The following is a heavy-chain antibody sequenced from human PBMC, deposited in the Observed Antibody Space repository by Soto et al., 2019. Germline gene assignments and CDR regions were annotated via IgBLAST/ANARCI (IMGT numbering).Heavy chain of an antibody. D-gene: IGHD4-17*01. V-gene: IGHV4-4*02. Sequence: SETRSLGCDVSSGSITTSVLWTWVRQFPGKPLEWIGEIAHDGHTNYNPSLSGRVTMSVDLSNRQFSLNVASVTAADTAVYLCVGGRDYAYWGQGTLVTVSS. J-gene: IGHJ4*02. CDR3: VGGRDYAY. CDR1: SGSITTSVL. CDR2: IAHDGHT.